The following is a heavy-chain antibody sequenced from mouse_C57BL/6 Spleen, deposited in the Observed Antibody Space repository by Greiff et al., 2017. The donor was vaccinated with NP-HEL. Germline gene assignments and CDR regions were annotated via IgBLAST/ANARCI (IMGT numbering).Heavy chain of an antibody. J-gene: IGHJ2*01. V-gene: IGHV5-4*01. Sequence: EVQGVESGGGLVKPGGSLKLSCAASGFTFSSYAMSWVRQTPEKRLEWVATISDGGSYTYYPDNVKGRFTISRDNAKNNLYLQMSHLKSEDTAMYYCARGYYGFDYWGQGTTLTVSS. CDR3: ARGYYGFDY. D-gene: IGHD1-1*01. CDR1: GFTFSSYA. CDR2: ISDGGSYT.